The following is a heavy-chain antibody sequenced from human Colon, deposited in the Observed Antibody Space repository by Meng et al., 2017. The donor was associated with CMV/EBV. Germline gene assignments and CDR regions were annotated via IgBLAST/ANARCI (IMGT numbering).Heavy chain of an antibody. J-gene: IGHJ5*02. CDR1: GFTFSSYA. D-gene: IGHD3-22*01. CDR2: ISGGGGST. Sequence: GESLKISCAASGFTFSSYAMSWVRQAPGKGLEWVSAISGGGGSTYYADSVKGRFTISRDNSKNTLYLQMNSLRAEDTAVYYCAKDPSPYYYESSRVGWFDPWGQGTLVTVSS. CDR3: AKDPSPYYYESSRVGWFDP. V-gene: IGHV3-23*01.